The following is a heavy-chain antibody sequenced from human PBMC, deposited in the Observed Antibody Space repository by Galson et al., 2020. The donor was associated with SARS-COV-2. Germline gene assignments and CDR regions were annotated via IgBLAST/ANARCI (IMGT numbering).Heavy chain of an antibody. J-gene: IGHJ4*02. CDR2: IHPSGHS. V-gene: IGHV4-34*01. CDR1: GGSLSGYY. CDR3: ARGEDRYKMGNY. Sequence: SETLSLTCAVYGGSLSGYYWSWIRQPPGKGLEWIGEIHPSGHSNYNPSLESRVTISTDTSKNHFSLRMTSVAAADTAVYYCARGEDRYKMGNYWGQGALVTVSP. D-gene: IGHD3-10*01.